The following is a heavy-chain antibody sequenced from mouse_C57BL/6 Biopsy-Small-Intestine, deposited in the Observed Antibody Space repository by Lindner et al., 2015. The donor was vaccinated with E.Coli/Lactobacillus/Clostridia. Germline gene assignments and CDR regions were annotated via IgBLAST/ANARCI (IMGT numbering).Heavy chain of an antibody. D-gene: IGHD2-3*01. CDR3: ARRWGWYFNV. CDR1: GYTFTGYW. Sequence: VQLQESGPELVKPGASVKLSCKATGYTFTGYWIAWVKQRPGHGLEWIGEILPGSDNPNYNEKFKGKATFTADASSSTAYMQLSSLTTEDSAIYYCARRWGWYFNVWGTGTTVTVSS. CDR2: ILPGSDNP. V-gene: IGHV1-9*01. J-gene: IGHJ1*03.